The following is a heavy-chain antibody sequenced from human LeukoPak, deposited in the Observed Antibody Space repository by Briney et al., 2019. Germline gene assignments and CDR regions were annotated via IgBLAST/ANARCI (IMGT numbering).Heavy chain of an antibody. V-gene: IGHV1-46*01. CDR3: ARATSGYGIRRLPYYFDY. Sequence: ASVKVSCKASGYTFTNNFMHWVRQAPGQGLEWIGIINPSGDNTWYAQKFQGRVTMTTDTSTSTAYMELRSLRSDDTAVYYCARATSGYGIRRLPYYFDYWGQGTLVTVSS. CDR1: GYTFTNNF. D-gene: IGHD3-10*01. CDR2: INPSGDNT. J-gene: IGHJ4*02.